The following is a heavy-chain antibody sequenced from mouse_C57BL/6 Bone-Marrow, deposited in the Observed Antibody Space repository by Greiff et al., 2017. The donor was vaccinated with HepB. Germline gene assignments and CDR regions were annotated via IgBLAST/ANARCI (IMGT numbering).Heavy chain of an antibody. J-gene: IGHJ4*01. CDR1: GFSLTSYG. Sequence: QVQLKQSGTGLVAPSQSLSITCTVSGFSLTSYGVHWVRQPPGKGLEWLVVIWSDGSTTYNSALKSRLSISKDNSKSQVFLKMNSLQTDDTAMYYCARHDVYGNYYYAMDYWGQGTSVTVSS. D-gene: IGHD2-1*01. CDR2: IWSDGST. V-gene: IGHV2-6-1*01. CDR3: ARHDVYGNYYYAMDY.